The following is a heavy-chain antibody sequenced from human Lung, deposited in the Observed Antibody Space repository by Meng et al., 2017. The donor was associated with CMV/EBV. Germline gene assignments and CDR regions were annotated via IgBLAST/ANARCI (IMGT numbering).Heavy chain of an antibody. Sequence: SCAASGFTFSSYDMHWVRQATGKGLEWVSAIGTAGDTYYPGSVKGRFTISRENAKNSLYLQMNSLRAGDTAVYYCARARAGRGDYYYYYGMDVWGQAXTVTVSS. CDR3: ARARAGRGDYYYYYGMDV. CDR1: GFTFSSYD. D-gene: IGHD6-13*01. CDR2: IGTAGDT. V-gene: IGHV3-13*01. J-gene: IGHJ6*02.